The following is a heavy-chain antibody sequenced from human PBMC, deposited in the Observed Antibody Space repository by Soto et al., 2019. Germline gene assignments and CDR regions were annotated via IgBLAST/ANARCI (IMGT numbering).Heavy chain of an antibody. CDR2: ITSGSTI. V-gene: IGHV3-11*01. Sequence: PGGSLRLSCAASGFTFSDYYMSWIRQAPGKGLEWVSYITSGSTIYYADSVKGRFTISRDNAKNSLYLQMNSLRAEDTAVYYCARAPYSSGWYDYYYGMDVWGQGTTVTVSS. J-gene: IGHJ6*02. CDR1: GFTFSDYY. D-gene: IGHD6-19*01. CDR3: ARAPYSSGWYDYYYGMDV.